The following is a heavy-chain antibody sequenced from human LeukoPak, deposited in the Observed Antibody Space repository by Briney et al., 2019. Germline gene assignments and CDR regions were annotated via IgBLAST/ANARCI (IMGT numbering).Heavy chain of an antibody. CDR3: ARTQYYYDSSGYYRTTSFDY. V-gene: IGHV1-69*04. Sequence: ASVKVSCKASGGTFSSYAISWVRQAPGQGLEWMGRIIPILGIANYAQKFQGRVTITADKSTSTAYMELSSLRSEDTAVYYCARTQYYYDSSGYYRTTSFDYWGQGTLVTVSS. CDR1: GGTFSSYA. CDR2: IIPILGIA. D-gene: IGHD3-22*01. J-gene: IGHJ4*02.